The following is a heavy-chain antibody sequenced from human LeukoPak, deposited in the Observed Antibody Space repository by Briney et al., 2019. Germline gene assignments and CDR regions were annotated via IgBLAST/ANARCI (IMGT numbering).Heavy chain of an antibody. V-gene: IGHV4-59*01. D-gene: IGHD6-19*01. Sequence: PSETLSLTCTVSGGSISSYYWSWIRQPPGKGLEWIGYIYYSGSTNYNPSLKSRVTISVDTSKNQFSLKLSSVTAADTAVYYCARVRNEVAVAGRGPYYYYGMGVWGQGTTVTVSS. CDR3: ARVRNEVAVAGRGPYYYYGMGV. J-gene: IGHJ6*02. CDR1: GGSISSYY. CDR2: IYYSGST.